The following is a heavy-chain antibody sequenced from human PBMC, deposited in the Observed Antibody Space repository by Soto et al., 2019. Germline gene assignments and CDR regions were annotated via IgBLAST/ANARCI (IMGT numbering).Heavy chain of an antibody. Sequence: PGGSLRLSCAASGCTFTNYAMHWVRQAPGTGLEWVAAISYEGRNKYYADSVKGRFTISRDNPKNTLDLQMNSLGPEDTAAYYCVKDQILGYHGSGRGGLDIWGQGTKVTVSS. CDR3: VKDQILGYHGSGRGGLDI. J-gene: IGHJ3*02. CDR1: GCTFTNYA. D-gene: IGHD3-10*01. V-gene: IGHV3-30*18. CDR2: ISYEGRNK.